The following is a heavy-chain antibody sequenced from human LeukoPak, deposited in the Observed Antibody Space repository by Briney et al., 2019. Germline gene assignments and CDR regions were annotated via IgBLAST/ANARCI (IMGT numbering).Heavy chain of an antibody. V-gene: IGHV3-23*01. CDR3: AKDTQRDGDNKGPFDY. J-gene: IGHJ4*02. Sequence: GGSLRLSCAASGFTFITSAMSWVRQAPGKGLEWVSAISGSGGSTYHADSVKGRFTISRDNSKNTLYLQLNSLRAEDTAVYYCAKDTQRDGDNKGPFDYWGQGTLVTVSS. CDR2: ISGSGGST. CDR1: GFTFITSA. D-gene: IGHD5-24*01.